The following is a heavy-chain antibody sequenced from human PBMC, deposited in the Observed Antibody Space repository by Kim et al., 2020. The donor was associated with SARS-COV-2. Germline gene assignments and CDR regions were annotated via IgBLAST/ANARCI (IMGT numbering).Heavy chain of an antibody. Sequence: DYAVSVKSRITITPDTSKNQFSLQLNSVTPEDTAVYYCARLWGGSYYFDYWGQGTLVTVSS. V-gene: IGHV6-1*01. J-gene: IGHJ4*02. D-gene: IGHD2-15*01. CDR3: ARLWGGSYYFDY.